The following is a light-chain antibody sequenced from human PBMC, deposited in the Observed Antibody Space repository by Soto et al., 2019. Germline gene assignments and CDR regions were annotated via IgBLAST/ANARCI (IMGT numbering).Light chain of an antibody. V-gene: IGLV2-14*01. Sequence: QSALTQPASVPGSPGQSITISCTGTSSDVGGYNYVSWYQQHPGKAPKLMIYDVSNRPSGVSNRVSGSKSGNTASLTISGLKAEEEADYYCSSYTSSSTVVFGGGTKLTVL. CDR3: SSYTSSSTVV. J-gene: IGLJ2*01. CDR2: DVS. CDR1: SSDVGGYNY.